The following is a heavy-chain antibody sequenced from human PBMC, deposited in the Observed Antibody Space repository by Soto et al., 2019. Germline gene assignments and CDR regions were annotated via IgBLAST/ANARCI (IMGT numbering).Heavy chain of an antibody. D-gene: IGHD3-10*01. CDR3: VRDLNGDFYY. CDR2: INGYGHGA. V-gene: IGHV1-18*01. CDR1: GYSFTTYG. Sequence: QVQLVQSGAAVRQPGASVKVSCKASGYSFTTYGMSWVRQAPGQGLEYMGWINGYGHGAKYVQRFQGRFSMTTDTSTNTVYMDLRSLTSDDTAVYYCVRDLNGDFYYWGQGIVVIVSP. J-gene: IGHJ4*02.